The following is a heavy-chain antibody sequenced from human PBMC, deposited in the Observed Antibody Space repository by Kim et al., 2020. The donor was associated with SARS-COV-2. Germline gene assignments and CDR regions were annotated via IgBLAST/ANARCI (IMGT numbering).Heavy chain of an antibody. D-gene: IGHD2-15*01. CDR3: ARFKDGVVGALT. V-gene: IGHV4-31*03. Sequence: SETLSLTCTVSGDSISSGAYYWSWIRQHPGKGLEWIGYIYYSGSTYYNPSLKSRGTISVDTSNNHFSLKLSSVTAADTAVYYCARFKDGVVGALTWGQGTMVTVSS. CDR2: IYYSGST. J-gene: IGHJ3*01. CDR1: GDSISSGAYY.